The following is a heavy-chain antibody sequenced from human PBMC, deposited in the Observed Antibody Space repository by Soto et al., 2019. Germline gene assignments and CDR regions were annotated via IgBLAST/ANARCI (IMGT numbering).Heavy chain of an antibody. CDR1: GGSINSSNW. J-gene: IGHJ5*02. V-gene: IGHV4-4*02. CDR3: AREGWRFGVVPRWGLAP. Sequence: PSETLSLTCAVSGGSINSSNWWTWVRQTPGQGLEWIGEIYPSGTTNYNPSLKTRVTISLDKSTNQFSLRLTSVTAADTAVYYCAREGWRFGVVPRWGLAPWGQGSLVTVSS. CDR2: IYPSGTT. D-gene: IGHD3-3*01.